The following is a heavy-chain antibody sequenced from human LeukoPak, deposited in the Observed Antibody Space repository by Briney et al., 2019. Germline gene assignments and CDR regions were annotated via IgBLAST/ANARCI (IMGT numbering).Heavy chain of an antibody. Sequence: GASVKVSCKASGGTFSSYAISWVRQAPGQGLEWMGGIIPIFGTANYAQKFQGRVTITADEPTSTAYMELSSLRSEDTAVYYCAQSRGYYDSSGYYYALDYWGQGTLVTVSS. CDR3: AQSRGYYDSSGYYYALDY. D-gene: IGHD3-22*01. J-gene: IGHJ4*02. V-gene: IGHV1-69*13. CDR1: GGTFSSYA. CDR2: IIPIFGTA.